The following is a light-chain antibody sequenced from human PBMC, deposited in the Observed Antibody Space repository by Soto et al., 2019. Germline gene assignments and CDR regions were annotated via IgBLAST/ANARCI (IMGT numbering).Light chain of an antibody. J-gene: IGLJ3*02. CDR2: LNGDGSH. Sequence: QLVLTQSPSASASLGASVKLTCTLTSGHSSYAIAWHQQQPEKCPRYLMNLNGDGSHSKGDGIPDRFSGSSSGAERYLTISSLQSEDEADYYCQTWGTGIQVFGGGTKLTVL. CDR3: QTWGTGIQV. V-gene: IGLV4-69*01. CDR1: SGHSSYA.